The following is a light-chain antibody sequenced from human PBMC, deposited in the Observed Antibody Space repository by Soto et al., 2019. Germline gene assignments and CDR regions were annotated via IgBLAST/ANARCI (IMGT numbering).Light chain of an antibody. CDR2: AAS. Sequence: DIQMTQSPSSLSASIGDRVTITCRAGQSISNYLNWYQQKPGKAPNLLIYAASRLESGVPSRFSGSGSGTDFTLTISSLQPEDFATYYCQESDDFPYPFGGGTKVDIX. CDR1: QSISNY. CDR3: QESDDFPYP. V-gene: IGKV1-39*01. J-gene: IGKJ4*01.